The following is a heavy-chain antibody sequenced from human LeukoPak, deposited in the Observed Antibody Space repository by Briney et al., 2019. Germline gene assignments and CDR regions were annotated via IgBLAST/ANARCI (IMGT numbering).Heavy chain of an antibody. D-gene: IGHD4-17*01. CDR2: ISRNSRHV. CDR1: GFTFSAYS. CDR3: VRDMSTATTCYLQH. V-gene: IGHV3-21*06. J-gene: IGHJ1*01. Sequence: GGSLRLSCRASGFTFSAYSMNRVRQAPGKGLEWVSSISRNSRHVYYADSVKGRFSISREDADNSVFLQMNGLTAEDTALYYCVRDMSTATTCYLQHWGQGTLVTVSS.